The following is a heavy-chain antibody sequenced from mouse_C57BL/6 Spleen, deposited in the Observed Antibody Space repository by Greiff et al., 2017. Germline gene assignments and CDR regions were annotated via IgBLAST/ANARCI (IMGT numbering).Heavy chain of an antibody. V-gene: IGHV7-3*01. D-gene: IGHD1-1*01. CDR2: IRNKANGYTT. Sequence: EVKLMESGGGLVQPGGSLSLSCAASGFTFTDYYMSWVRQPPGKALEWLGFIRNKANGYTTEYSASVKGRFTISRDNSQSILYLQMKALRAEDSATYYCARYLTTVVAGNYFDYWGQGTTLTVSS. J-gene: IGHJ2*01. CDR1: GFTFTDYY. CDR3: ARYLTTVVAGNYFDY.